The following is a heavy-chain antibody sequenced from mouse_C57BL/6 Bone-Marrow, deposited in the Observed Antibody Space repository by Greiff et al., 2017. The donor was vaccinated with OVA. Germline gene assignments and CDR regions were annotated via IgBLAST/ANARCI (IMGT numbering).Heavy chain of an antibody. CDR1: GYTFTEYT. V-gene: IGHV1-62-2*01. CDR2: FYTGSGSI. CDR3: ARHEAGYGTFAD. J-gene: IGHJ3*01. Sequence: QVQLQQSGAELVKPGASVKLSCKASGYTFTEYTIPWVKQRSGQGLEWIGWFYTGSGSIKYNEKFKDKATLTADKSSSTVYMELSSLTSEDSAVYFCARHEAGYGTFADWGQGTLVTVSA. D-gene: IGHD2-10*02.